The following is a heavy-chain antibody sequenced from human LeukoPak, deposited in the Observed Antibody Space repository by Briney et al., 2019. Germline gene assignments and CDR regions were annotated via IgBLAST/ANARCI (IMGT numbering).Heavy chain of an antibody. D-gene: IGHD3-10*01. V-gene: IGHV3-30*02. Sequence: GGSLRLSCAASGFTFSSYGMHWVRQAPGKGLEWVAFIRFDGNNKYYADSVKGRFTISRDISKNTLYLQMNSLRAEDTAVYYCARTRMGSGSYEGPFDYWGQGTLVTVSS. J-gene: IGHJ4*02. CDR3: ARTRMGSGSYEGPFDY. CDR1: GFTFSSYG. CDR2: IRFDGNNK.